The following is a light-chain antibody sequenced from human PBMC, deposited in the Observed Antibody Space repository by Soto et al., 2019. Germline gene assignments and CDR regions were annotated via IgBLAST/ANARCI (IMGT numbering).Light chain of an antibody. Sequence: QSALTQPASVSGSPGQSITISCTGTSGDIGGYNYVSWYQQHPGRAPKLLIYEVTNRPSGVSDRFYASKSGNTASLTISRLQAEDEADYYCSSFTSSTTRVFGGGTQLTVL. CDR3: SSFTSSTTRV. CDR2: EVT. CDR1: SGDIGGYNY. V-gene: IGLV2-14*01. J-gene: IGLJ3*02.